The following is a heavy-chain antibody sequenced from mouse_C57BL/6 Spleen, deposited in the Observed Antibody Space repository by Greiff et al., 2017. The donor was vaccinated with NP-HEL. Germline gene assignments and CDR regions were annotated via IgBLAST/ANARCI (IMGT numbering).Heavy chain of an antibody. CDR3: ARWEYYGSRPFDY. J-gene: IGHJ2*01. V-gene: IGHV1-53*01. CDR1: GYTFPSYW. D-gene: IGHD1-1*01. Sequence: QVQLQQPGTELVKPGASVKLSCKASGYTFPSYWMHWVKQRPGQGLEWIGNINPSNGGTNYNAKIKSKATLTVDKSSSTAYMQLSSLTSEDSAVYYWARWEYYGSRPFDYWGQGTTLTVSS. CDR2: INPSNGGT.